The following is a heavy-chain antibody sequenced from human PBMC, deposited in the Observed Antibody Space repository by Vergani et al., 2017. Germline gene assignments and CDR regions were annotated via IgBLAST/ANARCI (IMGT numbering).Heavy chain of an antibody. CDR2: ISSNGGST. CDR3: AREGASGGSGSYSPLDV. D-gene: IGHD3-10*01. V-gene: IGHV3-64*01. CDR1: GFTFSSYA. Sequence: EVQLVESGGGLVQPGGSLRLSCAASGFTFSSYAMHWVRQAPGKGLEYVSAISSNGGSTYYANSVKGRFTISRDNSKNTLYLQMGSLRAEDMAVYYCAREGASGGSGSYSPLDVWGQGTTVTVSS. J-gene: IGHJ6*02.